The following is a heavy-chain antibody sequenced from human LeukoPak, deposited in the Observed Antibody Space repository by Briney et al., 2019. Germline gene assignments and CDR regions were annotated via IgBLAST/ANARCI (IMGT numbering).Heavy chain of an antibody. D-gene: IGHD2-2*01. CDR2: IHYSGTT. J-gene: IGHJ4*01. CDR3: TRLTGRDTSDWPYFHY. CDR1: GSSGRSRGYY. Sequence: DTRSRPWCKTGSSGRSRGYYGGWVRQPPGKGLEWIGHIHYSGTTSYNPSLKSRVTLSVDTSKNQFSLKLTSVTAADTAVFYCTRLTGRDTSDWPYFHYWGQGALVTVSS. V-gene: IGHV4-39*01.